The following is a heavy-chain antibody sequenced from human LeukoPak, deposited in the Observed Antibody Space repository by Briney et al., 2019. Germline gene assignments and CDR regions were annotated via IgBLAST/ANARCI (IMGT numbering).Heavy chain of an antibody. CDR1: GASMNTHY. Sequence: SETLSLTCAVSGASMNTHYWSWIRQPPGKGLEWIGYMLDTVTTKDNPSLKSRFTLSADTSKNQFSLRLPSVTAADTAVYYCASIKRGNIFGYFDFWGQGIPVTVSS. J-gene: IGHJ4*02. D-gene: IGHD5-18*01. CDR2: MLDTVTT. CDR3: ASIKRGNIFGYFDF. V-gene: IGHV4-59*11.